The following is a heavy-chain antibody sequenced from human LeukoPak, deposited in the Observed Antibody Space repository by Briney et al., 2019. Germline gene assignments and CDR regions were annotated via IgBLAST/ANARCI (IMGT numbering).Heavy chain of an antibody. CDR2: ISSISSYI. D-gene: IGHD2-15*01. V-gene: IGHV3-21*01. CDR3: ARDPTPRYCGGGSCYTHYGMDV. CDR1: GFTFSSYS. J-gene: IGHJ6*02. Sequence: GGSLRLSCAASGFTFSSYSMSWVRQAPGKGLEWVSSISSISSYIYYADSVKGRFTISRDNAKNSLYLQMNSLRAEDTAVYYCARDPTPRYCGGGSCYTHYGMDVWGQGTTVTVSS.